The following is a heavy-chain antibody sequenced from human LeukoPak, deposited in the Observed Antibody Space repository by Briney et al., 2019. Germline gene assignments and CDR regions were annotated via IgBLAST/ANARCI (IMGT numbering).Heavy chain of an antibody. CDR2: ISSSSSTI. Sequence: GGSLRLSCAASGFTFSSYSMNWVRQAPGKGLEWVSYISSSSSTIYYADSVKGRFTISRDNAKNSLFLQMSSLRAEDTAVYYCAREGSYSSGWYGVDAFDIWGQGTMVTVSS. V-gene: IGHV3-48*04. CDR3: AREGSYSSGWYGVDAFDI. J-gene: IGHJ3*02. D-gene: IGHD6-19*01. CDR1: GFTFSSYS.